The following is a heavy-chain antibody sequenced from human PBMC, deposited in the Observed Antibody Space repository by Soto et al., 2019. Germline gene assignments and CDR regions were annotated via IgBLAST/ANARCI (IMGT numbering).Heavy chain of an antibody. Sequence: QVQLVQSGAEVKKPGASVKVSCKASGYTFPGNYMHWVRQAPRQGLEWLALINPTSGGTNYAQKFQGGVTMTWDTSISTAYMELSRLRFYDTAIYYCARVYCSSSGCSHYFDYWGQGTLVTVSS. J-gene: IGHJ4*02. D-gene: IGHD2-2*01. V-gene: IGHV1-2*02. CDR3: ARVYCSSSGCSHYFDY. CDR1: GYTFPGNY. CDR2: INPTSGGT.